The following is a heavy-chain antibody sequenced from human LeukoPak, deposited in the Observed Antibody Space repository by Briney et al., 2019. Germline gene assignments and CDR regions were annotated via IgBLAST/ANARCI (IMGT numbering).Heavy chain of an antibody. Sequence: ASVKVSCKASGGTFSSYAISWVRQAPGQGLEWMGRIIPIFGIANYAQKFHGRVTITADKSTSTAYMELSSLRSEDTAVYYCARSGQGFLNYWFDPWGQGTLVTVSS. CDR2: IIPIFGIA. CDR1: GGTFSSYA. D-gene: IGHD3/OR15-3a*01. V-gene: IGHV1-69*04. CDR3: ARSGQGFLNYWFDP. J-gene: IGHJ5*02.